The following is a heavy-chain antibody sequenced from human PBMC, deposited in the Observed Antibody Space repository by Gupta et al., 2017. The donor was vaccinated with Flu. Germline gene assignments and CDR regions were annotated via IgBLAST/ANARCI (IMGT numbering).Heavy chain of an antibody. Sequence: EVQLVESGGGLVKPGGSLRLSCAASGFTFSSYSMNWVRQAPGKGLEWVSSISSSSSYIYYADSVKGRFTISRDNAKNSLYLQMNSLRAEDTAVYYCANLYSGSSPSEAFDIWGQGTMVTVSS. J-gene: IGHJ3*02. CDR2: ISSSSSYI. CDR1: GFTFSSYS. D-gene: IGHD1-26*01. V-gene: IGHV3-21*01. CDR3: ANLYSGSSPSEAFDI.